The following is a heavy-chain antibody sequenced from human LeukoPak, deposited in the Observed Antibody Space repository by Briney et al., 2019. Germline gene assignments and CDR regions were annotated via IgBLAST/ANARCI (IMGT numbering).Heavy chain of an antibody. CDR3: ARGRQYCSGGSCYFYYNYGMDV. D-gene: IGHD2-15*01. V-gene: IGHV1-2*02. CDR1: GYTFTGHY. J-gene: IGHJ6*02. CDR2: INPNGGGT. Sequence: ASLKVSCKASGYTFTGHYMHWVGQAPGQGVEWLGWINPNGGGTDYAQKFQGRVTMTRDTSISTVNMELRRLRSDDTAVYYCARGRQYCSGGSCYFYYNYGMDVWGQGTTVTVSS.